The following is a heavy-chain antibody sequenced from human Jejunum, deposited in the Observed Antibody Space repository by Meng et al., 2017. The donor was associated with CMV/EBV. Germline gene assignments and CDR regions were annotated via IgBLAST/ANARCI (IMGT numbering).Heavy chain of an antibody. D-gene: IGHD3-10*01. CDR1: GFTFSDYG. CDR2: IRYDGSDD. V-gene: IGHV3-30*02. J-gene: IGHJ4*02. CDR3: AKDFLSGSLGELWDY. Sequence: QWGGAGGGVEQTGGALGIPCAASGFTFSDYGMHWVRQAPGKGLEWVSFIRYDGSDDAYADSVKGRFAISRDNSKNALFLQMDSLRAEDTAMYYCAKDFLSGSLGELWDYWGQGTLVTVSS.